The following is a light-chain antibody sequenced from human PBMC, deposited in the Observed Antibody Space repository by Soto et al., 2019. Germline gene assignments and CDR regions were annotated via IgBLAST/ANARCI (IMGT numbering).Light chain of an antibody. J-gene: IGKJ1*01. CDR1: ENVRTF. CDR3: QQHSPLPPWT. Sequence: EVVLTQSPATLSLSTGERATLSCRASENVRTFVDWYQQKPGQAPRLLIYGASNMATGIPARFSGSGSGTDFTLTISSLEPEDFAVYYCQQHSPLPPWTFGQGTKVDIK. CDR2: GAS. V-gene: IGKV3-11*01.